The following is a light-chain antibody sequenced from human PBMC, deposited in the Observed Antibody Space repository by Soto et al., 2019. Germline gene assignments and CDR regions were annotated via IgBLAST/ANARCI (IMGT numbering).Light chain of an antibody. CDR1: QSVRSMY. CDR2: DTS. Sequence: DIVMTQSPDSLAVSLGERATLSCRASQSVRSMYLAWYQQKPGQAPRLLIYDTSIRASGIPDRFSGSGSGTDFTLTISRLEPEDFAVFYCQQYGTSEIIFGQGTRLEIK. J-gene: IGKJ5*01. V-gene: IGKV3-20*01. CDR3: QQYGTSEII.